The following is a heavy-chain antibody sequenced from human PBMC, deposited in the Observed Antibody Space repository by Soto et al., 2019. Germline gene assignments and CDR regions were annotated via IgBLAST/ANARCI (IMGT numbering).Heavy chain of an antibody. V-gene: IGHV4-4*07. CDR1: GGSMFGFY. D-gene: IGHD2-15*01. CDR2: IYTSGAT. Sequence: QVQLLESGPGLVKPSETLSLTCSVSGGSMFGFYWSWFRQPAGKTLEWIGRIYTSGATAYNPSLKTRLTMSVANSKTQFSLRLTSVTAADTAVYYCAKARRPFRAYSAFDSWGQGTLVTVSS. J-gene: IGHJ4*02. CDR3: AKARRPFRAYSAFDS.